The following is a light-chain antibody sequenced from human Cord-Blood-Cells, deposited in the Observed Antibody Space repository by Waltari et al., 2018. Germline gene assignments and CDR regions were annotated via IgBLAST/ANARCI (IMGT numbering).Light chain of an antibody. CDR1: SSDVGGYNY. Sequence: QSALTQPAPVSGSPGQSITISCTGPSSDVGGYNYVSWYQQHPGKAPKLMIYEVSNRPSGVSNRFSGSKSGNTASLTISGLQAEDEADYYCSSYTSSSTLVFGTGTKVTVL. J-gene: IGLJ1*01. CDR3: SSYTSSSTLV. V-gene: IGLV2-14*01. CDR2: EVS.